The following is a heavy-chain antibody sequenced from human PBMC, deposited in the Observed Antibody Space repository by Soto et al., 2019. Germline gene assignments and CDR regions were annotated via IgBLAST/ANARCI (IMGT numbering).Heavy chain of an antibody. CDR2: FFWDDDK. Sequence: GLDLEWLALFFWDDDKWYSPSLKSRLTITEDTSKNQVVLTMTNMDPVDTATYYCAHRPRGYAYYFDYWGQGTLVTVSS. J-gene: IGHJ4*02. V-gene: IGHV2-5*02. CDR3: AHRPRGYAYYFDY. D-gene: IGHD5-12*01.